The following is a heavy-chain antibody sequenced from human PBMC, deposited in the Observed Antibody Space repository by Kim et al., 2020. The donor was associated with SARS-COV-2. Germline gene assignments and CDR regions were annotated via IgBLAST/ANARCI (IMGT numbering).Heavy chain of an antibody. V-gene: IGHV4-31*03. D-gene: IGHD3-10*01. CDR2: ISDSGST. J-gene: IGHJ4*01. CDR3: ARVLSMGRGLHFDY. CDR1: GDSIRSGGYY. Sequence: SETLSLTCTVSGDSIRSGGYYWSWIRQLPGKGLEWIGYISDSGSTNYNSSLKSRVTISVDTCKKQFSLGLSSVTAADTAVYYCARVLSMGRGLHFDYWG.